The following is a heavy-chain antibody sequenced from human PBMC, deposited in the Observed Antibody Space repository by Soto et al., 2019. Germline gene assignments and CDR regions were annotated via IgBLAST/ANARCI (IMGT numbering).Heavy chain of an antibody. CDR2: IYYSGST. V-gene: IGHV4-31*03. Sequence: PSEILSLTCTVSGGSISSGGYYWSWIRQHPGKGLEWIGYIYYSGSTYYNPSLKSRVTISVDTSKNQFSLKLSSVTAADTAVYYCARAKLDPSGFDYWGQGTLVTVSS. J-gene: IGHJ4*02. D-gene: IGHD6-6*01. CDR3: ARAKLDPSGFDY. CDR1: GGSISSGGYY.